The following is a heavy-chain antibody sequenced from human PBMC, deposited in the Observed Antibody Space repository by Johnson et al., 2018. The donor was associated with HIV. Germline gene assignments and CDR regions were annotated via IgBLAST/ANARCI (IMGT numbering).Heavy chain of an antibody. CDR2: IRYDGSNK. Sequence: QVQLVESGGGVVQPGGSLRLSCAASGFTFSSYGMHWVRQAPGKGLEWVAFIRYDGSNKYYADSVKGRFTISRDNSKNTLYLQMNSLRAEDTAVYYCAHVLIVATGERAFDIWGQGTMVTVSS. CDR3: AHVLIVATGERAFDI. V-gene: IGHV3-30*02. CDR1: GFTFSSYG. J-gene: IGHJ3*02. D-gene: IGHD5-12*01.